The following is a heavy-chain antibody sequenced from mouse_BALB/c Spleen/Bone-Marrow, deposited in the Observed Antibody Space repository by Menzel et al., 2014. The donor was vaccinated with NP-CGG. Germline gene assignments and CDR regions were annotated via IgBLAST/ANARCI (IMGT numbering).Heavy chain of an antibody. CDR3: ARHAYYDQTEVSFVY. V-gene: IGHV5-9-2*01. D-gene: IGHD2-4*01. J-gene: IGHJ3*01. CDR1: GFSFSNYG. CDR2: ISGVGRYT. Sequence: EVHLVESGGGLVKSGGSLKLSCAASGFSFSNYGMSWVRQTPEKRLEWVATISGVGRYTFYSDSVKGRFTISRDNAKNNLYLQLSSLRSEDTALYYCARHAYYDQTEVSFVYWGQGTLVTVSA.